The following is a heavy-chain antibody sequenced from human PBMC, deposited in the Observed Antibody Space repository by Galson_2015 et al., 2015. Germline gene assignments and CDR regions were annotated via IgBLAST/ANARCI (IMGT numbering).Heavy chain of an antibody. CDR3: ARAVVRRIAAAGKVGFGMDV. CDR2: IYHSGST. D-gene: IGHD6-13*01. V-gene: IGHV4-4*02. CDR1: GGSISSSNW. Sequence: ETLSLTCAVSGGSISSSNWWSWVRQPPGKGLEWIGEIYHSGSTNYNPSLKSRVTISVDKSKNQFSLKLSSVTAAGTAVYYCARAVVRRIAAAGKVGFGMDVWGQGTTVTVSS. J-gene: IGHJ6*02.